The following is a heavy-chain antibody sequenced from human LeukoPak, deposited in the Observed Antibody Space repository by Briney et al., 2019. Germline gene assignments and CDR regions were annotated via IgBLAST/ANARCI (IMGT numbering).Heavy chain of an antibody. CDR3: ARLRAETGTGRFDY. Sequence: SETLSLTCTVSVGSISSSSYYWGWIRLPPGKGLEWIGSIYYSGSTNYNPSLKRRVTISVDTSKNQFSLKLSSVPAADTAVYYCARLRAETGTGRFDYWGQGTLVTVSS. CDR1: VGSISSSSYY. D-gene: IGHD6-19*01. CDR2: IYYSGST. J-gene: IGHJ4*02. V-gene: IGHV4-39*07.